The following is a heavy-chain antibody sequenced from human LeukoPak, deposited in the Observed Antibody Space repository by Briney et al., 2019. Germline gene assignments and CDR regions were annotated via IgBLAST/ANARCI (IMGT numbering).Heavy chain of an antibody. CDR2: VSSDGGTT. Sequence: GGSLRLSCAASGFTFSSHGVHWVRQAPGKGLEWVAVVSSDGGTTYYADSVKGRFTISRDNSKNTLYLQMNSLRGEDTAIYYCTKESATGSRYSFDYWGQGTLVTVSS. CDR1: GFTFSSHG. D-gene: IGHD2-15*01. J-gene: IGHJ4*02. V-gene: IGHV3-30*18. CDR3: TKESATGSRYSFDY.